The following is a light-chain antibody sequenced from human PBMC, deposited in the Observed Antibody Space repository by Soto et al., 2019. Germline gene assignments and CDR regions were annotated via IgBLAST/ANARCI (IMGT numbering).Light chain of an antibody. CDR3: QQLYSTIHA. J-gene: IGKJ2*01. Sequence: CRARQNIERYVNWQQKKDGRGPQLLMLAAANLESGVPSRVRGSGSGTNFTFTISSLQPEEVATYYCQQLYSTIHAFGPRAQVDNK. V-gene: IGKV1-39*01. CDR2: AAA. CDR1: QNIERY.